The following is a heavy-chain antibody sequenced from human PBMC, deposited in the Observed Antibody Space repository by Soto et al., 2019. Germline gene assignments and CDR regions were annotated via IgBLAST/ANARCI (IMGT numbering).Heavy chain of an antibody. Sequence: TGGSLRLSCAASGFTFSSYDMSWVRQAPGKGLEWVSAISGSGGSTYYADSVKGRFTISRDNSKNTLYLQMNSLRAEDTAVYYCAKVGSSGDVDYYYGMDVWGQGTTVTVSS. CDR2: ISGSGGST. J-gene: IGHJ6*02. CDR3: AKVGSSGDVDYYYGMDV. D-gene: IGHD6-6*01. CDR1: GFTFSSYD. V-gene: IGHV3-23*01.